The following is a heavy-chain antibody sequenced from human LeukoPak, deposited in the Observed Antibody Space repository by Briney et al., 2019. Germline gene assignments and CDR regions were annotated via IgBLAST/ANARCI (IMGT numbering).Heavy chain of an antibody. Sequence: GGSLRLSCAASGFTFSNAWMSWVRQAPGKGLEWVGRIKSKTDGGTTDYAAPVKGRFAISRDDSKNTLYLQMNSLETQDTAVYYCTRGRDCSGGSCYSVYWGQGTLVIVSS. CDR2: IKSKTDGGTT. D-gene: IGHD2-15*01. CDR1: GFTFSNAW. CDR3: TRGRDCSGGSCYSVY. V-gene: IGHV3-15*01. J-gene: IGHJ4*02.